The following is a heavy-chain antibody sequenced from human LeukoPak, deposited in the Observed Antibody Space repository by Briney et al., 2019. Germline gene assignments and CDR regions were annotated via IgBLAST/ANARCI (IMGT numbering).Heavy chain of an antibody. J-gene: IGHJ3*02. CDR1: GFTFSSYW. V-gene: IGHV3-74*01. CDR2: IKSDGSST. Sequence: GSLRLSCAASGFTFSSYWMHWVRQAPGKGLVWVSRIKSDGSSTSYADSVKGRFTISRDNAKNTLYLQMNSLRAEDTAVYYCAREGYCSSTSCYDAFDIWGQGTMVTVSS. D-gene: IGHD2-2*01. CDR3: AREGYCSSTSCYDAFDI.